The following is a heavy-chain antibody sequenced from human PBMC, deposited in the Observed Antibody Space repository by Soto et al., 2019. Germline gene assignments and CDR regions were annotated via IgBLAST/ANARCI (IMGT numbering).Heavy chain of an antibody. CDR1: GFSFKSHG. CDR3: ARGPNYGDYVIDY. V-gene: IGHV3-33*01. J-gene: IGHJ4*02. Sequence: QVQLVESGGGVLQPGRSLRLSCAASGFSFKSHGMHWVRQAPGKGLEWVALIWYDGSNKYHEDSVKGRFTISRDNSENTLYLQMNSLRAEDTAVYYCARGPNYGDYVIDYWGRGTLVTVSS. CDR2: IWYDGSNK. D-gene: IGHD4-17*01.